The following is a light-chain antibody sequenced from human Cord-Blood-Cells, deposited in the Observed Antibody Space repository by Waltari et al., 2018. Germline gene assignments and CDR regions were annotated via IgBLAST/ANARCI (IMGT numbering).Light chain of an antibody. CDR3: QQYNSYSPET. CDR1: QSISSW. Sequence: DIQMTQSPSTLSASVGDRVTITCRASQSISSWLAWYQQKPGKAPKLLIYKASSLESGVPSRFSGSGSGTGFTLTISSLQPDDFATYYCQQYNSYSPETFGQGTKVEIK. CDR2: KAS. J-gene: IGKJ1*01. V-gene: IGKV1-5*03.